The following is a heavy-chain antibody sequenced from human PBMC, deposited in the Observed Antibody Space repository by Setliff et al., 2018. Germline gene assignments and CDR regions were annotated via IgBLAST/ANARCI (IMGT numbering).Heavy chain of an antibody. CDR2: ISAYNGNI. D-gene: IGHD5-18*01. J-gene: IGHJ6*03. CDR1: GFGFTTFG. V-gene: IGHV1-18*01. Sequence: GASVKVSCKTSGFGFTTFGFSWVRQAPGQGLEWMGWISAYNGNINYAQKFQGRVTMTTDTYTSTANMELSSLTSDDTAVYYCAREGVDTRSSTDYRYYMDVWGKGTTVTVSS. CDR3: AREGVDTRSSTDYRYYMDV.